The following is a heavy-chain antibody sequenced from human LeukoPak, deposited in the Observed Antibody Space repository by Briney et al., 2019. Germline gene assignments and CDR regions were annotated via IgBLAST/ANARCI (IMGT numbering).Heavy chain of an antibody. J-gene: IGHJ4*02. Sequence: ASVKVSCKASGYTFTGYHIHWVRQAPGQGLEWMGWINPNSGGTNYAQKFQGRVTMTRDTSISTAYMELSRLRSEDTAVYYCARDGPKRYYFDYWGQGTPVTVSS. CDR2: INPNSGGT. V-gene: IGHV1-2*02. D-gene: IGHD4-17*01. CDR1: GYTFTGYH. CDR3: ARDGPKRYYFDY.